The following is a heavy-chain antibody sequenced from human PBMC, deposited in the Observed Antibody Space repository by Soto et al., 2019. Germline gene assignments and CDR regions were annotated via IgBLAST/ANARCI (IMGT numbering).Heavy chain of an antibody. Sequence: GGSLRLSCAASGFTFSSYAMHWVRQAPGKGLEWVVVISYDGSNKYYADSVKGRFTISRDNSKNTLYLQMNSLRAEDTAVYYCARALDPEWELLFDYWGQGTLVTISS. V-gene: IGHV3-30-3*01. CDR1: GFTFSSYA. CDR3: ARALDPEWELLFDY. D-gene: IGHD1-26*01. CDR2: ISYDGSNK. J-gene: IGHJ4*02.